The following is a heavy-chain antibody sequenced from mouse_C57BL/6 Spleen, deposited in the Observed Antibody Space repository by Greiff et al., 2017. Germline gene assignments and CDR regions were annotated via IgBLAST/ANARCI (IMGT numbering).Heavy chain of an antibody. V-gene: IGHV14-2*01. CDR3: ARGGGCGNSGWDFGG. CDR1: GFNIKDYY. D-gene: IGHD1-1*01. J-gene: IGHJ1*03. CDR2: IDPEDGDT. Sequence: EVHLVESGAELVKPGASVKLSCTASGFNIKDYYMHWVKQRTEQGLEWIGRIDPEDGDTTYAPKFQGKATITAATSSNTAYMQLSSLTSEDSAVYYCARGGGCGNSGWDFGGWGTGATVTV.